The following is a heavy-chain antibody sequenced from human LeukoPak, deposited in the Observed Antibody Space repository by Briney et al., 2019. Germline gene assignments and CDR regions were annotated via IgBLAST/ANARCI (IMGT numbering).Heavy chain of an antibody. CDR1: GFDFSTQW. CDR3: AELGITMIGGV. J-gene: IGHJ6*04. V-gene: IGHV3-7*01. Sequence: PGGSLRLSCAASGFDFSTQWTSWVRQAPGKGLEWVAIVNQGATQKYYVDSVKGRFTISRDNAKNSLYLQMNSLRAEDTAVYYCAELGITMIGGVWGKGTTVTISS. D-gene: IGHD3-10*02. CDR2: VNQGATQK.